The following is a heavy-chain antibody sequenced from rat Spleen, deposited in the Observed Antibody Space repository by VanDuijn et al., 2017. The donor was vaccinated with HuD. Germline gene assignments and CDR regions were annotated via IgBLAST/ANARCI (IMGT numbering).Heavy chain of an antibody. J-gene: IGHJ4*01. V-gene: IGHV5-27*01. CDR3: TTGLYAGVMDA. CDR2: ISPSGGST. Sequence: EVQLVESDGGLVQPGRSLKLSCAASGFTFSSYDMAWVRQAPTKGLEWVASISPSGGSTSYRDSVKGRFTVSRDNAKSTLYLQMDSLRSEDTATYYCTTGLYAGVMDAWGQGASVTVSS. D-gene: IGHD1-2*01. CDR1: GFTFSSYD.